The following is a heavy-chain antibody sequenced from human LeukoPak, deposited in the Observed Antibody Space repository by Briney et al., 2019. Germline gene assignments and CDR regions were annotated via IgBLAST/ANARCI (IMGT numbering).Heavy chain of an antibody. J-gene: IGHJ4*02. Sequence: PGGSLRLSCAASGFTFSSYAMHWVRQAPGKGLEWVAVISYDGSNKYYADSVKGRFTISRDNSKNTLYLQMNSLRAEDTAVYYCARRGILYSPAGFDYWGQGTLVTVSS. CDR3: ARRGILYSPAGFDY. CDR1: GFTFSSYA. V-gene: IGHV3-30-3*01. D-gene: IGHD4-11*01. CDR2: ISYDGSNK.